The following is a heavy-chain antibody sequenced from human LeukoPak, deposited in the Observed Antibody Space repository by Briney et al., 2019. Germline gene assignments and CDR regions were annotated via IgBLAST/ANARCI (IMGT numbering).Heavy chain of an antibody. J-gene: IGHJ2*01. CDR2: IYASGST. D-gene: IGHD3-22*01. Sequence: MPSETLSLTCTVSGGSISSYYWSWIRQPAGKGLEWIGRIYASGSTNYNPSLKSRVTMSVDTSKNQFSLKLSSVTAADTAVYYCARRMIEYWYFDLWGRGTLVTVSS. V-gene: IGHV4-4*07. CDR3: ARRMIEYWYFDL. CDR1: GGSISSYY.